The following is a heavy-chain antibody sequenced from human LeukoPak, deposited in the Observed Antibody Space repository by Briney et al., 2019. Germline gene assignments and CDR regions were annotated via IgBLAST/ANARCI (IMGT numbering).Heavy chain of an antibody. J-gene: IGHJ4*02. Sequence: PGGSLRLSCAASGFTFSSYGMHWVRQAPGKGLEWVALISYDGSKNYYADTVKGRITTSRDNSKNTLYLQMNSLRVEDTAVYYCASSVAGPYYFDYWGQGTLVTVSS. CDR3: ASSVAGPYYFDY. CDR1: GFTFSSYG. V-gene: IGHV3-30*03. CDR2: ISYDGSKN. D-gene: IGHD6-19*01.